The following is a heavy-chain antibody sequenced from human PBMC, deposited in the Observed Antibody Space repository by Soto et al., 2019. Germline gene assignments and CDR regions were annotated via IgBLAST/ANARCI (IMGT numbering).Heavy chain of an antibody. D-gene: IGHD1-26*01. J-gene: IGHJ4*02. CDR2: FYWDDDR. CDR3: THGSSIVGAPAFDY. V-gene: IGHV2-5*02. Sequence: CGPTLVNPTQTLTLTCTFSGFSLSTSGVGVGWIRQPPGKALEWLTLFYWDDDRRYNPSLKSRLTFSKDTSKNQVVLRMTNMDPVDTATYYCTHGSSIVGAPAFDYWGQGILVTVSS. CDR1: GFSLSTSGVG.